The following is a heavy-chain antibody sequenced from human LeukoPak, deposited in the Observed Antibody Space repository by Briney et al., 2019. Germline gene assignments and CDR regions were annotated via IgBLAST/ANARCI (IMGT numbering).Heavy chain of an antibody. J-gene: IGHJ4*02. D-gene: IGHD2-15*01. CDR3: ARVSCSGGSCYSFFDY. Sequence: ASVKVSCTASGYTFTSYYMHWVRQAPGQGLEWMGIINPSGGSTSYAQKFQGRVTMTRDTSTSTVYMELSSLRSEDTAVYYCARVSCSGGSCYSFFDYWGQGTLVTVSP. CDR1: GYTFTSYY. V-gene: IGHV1-46*01. CDR2: INPSGGST.